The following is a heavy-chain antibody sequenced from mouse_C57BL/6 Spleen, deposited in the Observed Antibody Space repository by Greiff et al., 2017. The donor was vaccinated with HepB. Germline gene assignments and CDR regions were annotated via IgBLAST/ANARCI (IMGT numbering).Heavy chain of an antibody. J-gene: IGHJ4*01. CDR2: ISSGSSTI. CDR3: AREARYYYYAMDY. V-gene: IGHV5-17*01. D-gene: IGHD1-1*01. CDR1: GFTFSDYG. Sequence: EVMLVESGGGLVKPGGSLKLSCAASGFTFSDYGMHWVRQAPEKGLEWVAYISSGSSTIYYADTVKGRFTISRDNAKNTLFLQMTSLRSEDTAMYYCAREARYYYYAMDYWGQGTSVTVSS.